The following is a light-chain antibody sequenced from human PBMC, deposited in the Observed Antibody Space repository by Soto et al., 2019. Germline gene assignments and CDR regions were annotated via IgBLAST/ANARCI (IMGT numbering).Light chain of an antibody. Sequence: QSALTQPASVSGSPGQSITISCTGTSSDVASYNLVSWYQQLPGKAPKLMIYEGSKRPSGVSNRFSGSKSGNTASLTISGLQAEDEADYYCISYTDRQSYLFGTGTKVTVL. CDR1: SSDVASYNL. J-gene: IGLJ1*01. CDR3: ISYTDRQSYL. CDR2: EGS. V-gene: IGLV2-14*02.